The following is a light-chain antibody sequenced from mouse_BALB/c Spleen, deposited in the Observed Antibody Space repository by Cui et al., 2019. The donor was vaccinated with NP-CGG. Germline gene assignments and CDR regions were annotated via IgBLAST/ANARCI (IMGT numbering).Light chain of an antibody. CDR3: ALWYSNHWV. V-gene: IGLV1*01. Sequence: QAVATQESALTTSPGETVTLTCRSSTGAVTTSNYANWVQEKPDHLFTGLIGGTNNRAPGVPSRFSGSLIGDKAALTITGAQTEDDAIYFCALWYSNHWVFGGGTKLTVL. CDR2: GTN. CDR1: TGAVTTSNY. J-gene: IGLJ1*01.